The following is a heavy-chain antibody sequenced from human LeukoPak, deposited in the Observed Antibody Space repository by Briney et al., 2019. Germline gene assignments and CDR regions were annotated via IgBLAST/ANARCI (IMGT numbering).Heavy chain of an antibody. V-gene: IGHV3-7*03. CDR3: ARDQYDTWSRRGNFDS. Sequence: GGSLRLSCVASGFTFGKYWMSWVRQAPGKGLEWVANIKLDGSEKNYVDSVKGRYTISRDNTKNSLYLQMNSLRVEDTAVFYCARDQYDTWSRRGNFDSWGQGTLVIVSS. CDR2: IKLDGSEK. CDR1: GFTFGKYW. D-gene: IGHD3-3*01. J-gene: IGHJ4*02.